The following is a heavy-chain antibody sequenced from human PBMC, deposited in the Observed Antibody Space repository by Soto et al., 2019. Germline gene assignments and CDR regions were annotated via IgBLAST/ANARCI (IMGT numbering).Heavy chain of an antibody. CDR3: ARITWDCSSASCYHYGLDV. CDR1: GFSFSSYW. D-gene: IGHD2-2*01. V-gene: IGHV3-7*02. Sequence: PGGPLRLSCAASGFSFSSYWMSWVLQAPGKXLXWVANIKQDGSEEYYVDSVKGTLTIYRENAKNSLYLQVNSLRDEDTAVYYCARITWDCSSASCYHYGLDVWGQGTTVTVSS. CDR2: IKQDGSEE. J-gene: IGHJ6*02.